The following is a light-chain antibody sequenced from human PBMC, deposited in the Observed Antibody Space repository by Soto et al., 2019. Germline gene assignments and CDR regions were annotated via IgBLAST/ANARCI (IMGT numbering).Light chain of an antibody. Sequence: IQMTQSPSTLSASVGDRVAITCRASQRIGIWVAWYQQQPGKAPRFLFYKASSLESGVPSRCSGSGYVTEFTLTISSLQPDDFATYYCQQYNDYSWTFGQGTKVEIK. V-gene: IGKV1-5*03. CDR3: QQYNDYSWT. CDR2: KAS. CDR1: QRIGIW. J-gene: IGKJ1*01.